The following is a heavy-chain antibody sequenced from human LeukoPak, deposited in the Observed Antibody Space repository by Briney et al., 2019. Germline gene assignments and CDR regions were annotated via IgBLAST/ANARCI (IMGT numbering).Heavy chain of an antibody. CDR1: GDSIDNSQ. V-gene: IGHV4-4*07. CDR3: ARAAWGTKGPRLDY. CDR2: TYSSGIT. Sequence: SETLSLTCTVSGDSIDNSQWTWIRQSAGKGLERIGRTYSSGITTYNPSLKSRVTISVDTSKNQFSLSLDSVTAADTAVYYCARAAWGTKGPRLDYWGQGTLVTVSS. J-gene: IGHJ4*02. D-gene: IGHD3-16*01.